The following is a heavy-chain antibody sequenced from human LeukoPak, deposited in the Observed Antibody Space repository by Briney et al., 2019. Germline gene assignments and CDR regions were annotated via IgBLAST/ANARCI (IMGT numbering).Heavy chain of an antibody. CDR2: IYTSGST. Sequence: SETLSLTCTVSGGSISSGSYYWSWIRQPAGKGLEWIGRIYTSGSTNYNPSLKSRVTISVDTSKNQFSLKLSSVTAADTAVYYCARSNTIIGVVPNWGQGTMVTVSS. J-gene: IGHJ3*01. V-gene: IGHV4-61*02. CDR3: ARSNTIIGVVPN. D-gene: IGHD3-3*01. CDR1: GGSISSGSYY.